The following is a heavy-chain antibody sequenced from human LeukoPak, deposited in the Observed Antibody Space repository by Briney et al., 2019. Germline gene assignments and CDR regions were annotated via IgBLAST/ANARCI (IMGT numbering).Heavy chain of an antibody. CDR2: IYYSGST. J-gene: IGHJ2*01. Sequence: SETLSLTCTVSGGSISSRSHYWGWIRQPPGKGLEWIGSIYYSGSTYYTPSLKSRVTISVDTSKNQFSLKLSSVTAADPAVFYCARANVDTASWYFDLWGRGTLVTVSS. CDR1: GGSISSRSHY. CDR3: ARANVDTASWYFDL. D-gene: IGHD5-18*01. V-gene: IGHV4-39*01.